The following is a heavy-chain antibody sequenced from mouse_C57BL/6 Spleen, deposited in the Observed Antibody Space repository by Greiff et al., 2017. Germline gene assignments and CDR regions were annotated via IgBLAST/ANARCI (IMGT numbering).Heavy chain of an antibody. J-gene: IGHJ4*01. CDR1: GYTFTDYE. V-gene: IGHV1-15*01. Sequence: QVQLQQSGAELVRPGASVTLSCKASGYTFTDYEMHWVKQTPVHGLEWIGAIDPETGGTAYNQKFKGKAILTADKSSSTAYMELRSLTSEDSAVYYCTRSPASYYYGSSPLYAMDYWGQGTSVTVSS. CDR3: TRSPASYYYGSSPLYAMDY. CDR2: IDPETGGT. D-gene: IGHD1-1*01.